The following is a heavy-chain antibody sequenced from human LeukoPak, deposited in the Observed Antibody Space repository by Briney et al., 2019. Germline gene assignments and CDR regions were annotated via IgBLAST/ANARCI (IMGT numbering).Heavy chain of an antibody. D-gene: IGHD1-26*01. CDR1: GFSFSGYW. J-gene: IGHJ4*02. CDR3: VRASYSAATPGY. Sequence: GGSLRLSCAASGFSFSGYWMHWVRQAPGKGLVWVSRINTDGSSTTYGDSVKGRFTISRDNAKNTVYLQLSSLRAGDTAVYYCVRASYSAATPGYWGQGTLVTVSS. V-gene: IGHV3-74*01. CDR2: INTDGSST.